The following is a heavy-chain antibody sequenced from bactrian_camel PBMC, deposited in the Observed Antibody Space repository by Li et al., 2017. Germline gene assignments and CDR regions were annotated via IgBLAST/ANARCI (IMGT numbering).Heavy chain of an antibody. V-gene: IGHV3S53*01. D-gene: IGHD6*01. CDR3: AMNRLGSSWCLARHTADNY. Sequence: HVQLVESGGGSVQAGGSLTLSCSTSSLNRVKFGYMSWFRQAPGKEREGVAAIDSNGRSTYADSVKGRFTISKDNANNLYLQMNSLKPDDTAMYYCAMNRLGSSWCLARHTADNYWGQGTQVTVS. CDR2: IDSNGRS. CDR1: SLNRVKFGY. J-gene: IGHJ4*01.